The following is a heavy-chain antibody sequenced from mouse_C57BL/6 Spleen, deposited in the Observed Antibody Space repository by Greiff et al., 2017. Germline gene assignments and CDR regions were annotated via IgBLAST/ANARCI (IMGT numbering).Heavy chain of an antibody. CDR3: AITRYDYDEFAY. J-gene: IGHJ3*01. CDR2: IHPSDSDT. D-gene: IGHD2-4*01. V-gene: IGHV1-74*01. CDR1: GYTFTSYW. Sequence: QVQLQQPGAELVKPGASVKVSCKASGYTFTSYWMHWVKQRPGQGLEWIGRIHPSDSDTNYNQQFKGKATLTVDKSSSTAYMQLSSLTSADSAVYFCAITRYDYDEFAYWGQGTLVTVSA.